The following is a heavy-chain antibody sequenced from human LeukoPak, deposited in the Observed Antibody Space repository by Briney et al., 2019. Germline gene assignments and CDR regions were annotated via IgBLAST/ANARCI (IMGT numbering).Heavy chain of an antibody. CDR1: GGSISSYY. V-gene: IGHV4-59*12. CDR2: IYYSGST. CDR3: ARTQALLLWFGEFHNWFDP. Sequence: PSETLSLTCTVSGGSISSYYWSWIRQPPGKGLEWIGYIYYSGSTNYNPSLKSRVTISVDTSKNQFSLKLSSVTAADTAVYYCARTQALLLWFGEFHNWFDPWGQGTLVTVSS. J-gene: IGHJ5*02. D-gene: IGHD3-10*01.